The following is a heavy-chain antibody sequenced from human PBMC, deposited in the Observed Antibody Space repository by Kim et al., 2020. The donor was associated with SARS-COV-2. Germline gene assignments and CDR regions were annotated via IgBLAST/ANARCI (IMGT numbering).Heavy chain of an antibody. V-gene: IGHV4-59*01. CDR3: ARVRYYSDSSGYYDS. Sequence: SLKSRVTISADRSKNQFSLKLISVTAADSAVYFCARVRYYSDSSGYYDSWGQGTLVTVSS. D-gene: IGHD3-22*01. J-gene: IGHJ5*01.